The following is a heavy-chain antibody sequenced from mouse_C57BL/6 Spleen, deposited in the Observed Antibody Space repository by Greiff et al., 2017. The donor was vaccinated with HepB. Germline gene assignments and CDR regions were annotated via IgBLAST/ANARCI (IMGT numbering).Heavy chain of an antibody. CDR1: GFNIKDYY. J-gene: IGHJ2*01. CDR2: IDPEDGDT. Sequence: VQLQQSGAELVRPGASVKLSCTASGFNIKDYYMHWVKQRPEQGLEWIGRIDPEDGDTDYAPKFQGKATMTADTSSNTAYLPLRSLTSEDTAGYYCTTSCYDGYYGGYFDYWGQGTTLTVSS. D-gene: IGHD2-3*01. V-gene: IGHV14-1*01. CDR3: TTSCYDGYYGGYFDY.